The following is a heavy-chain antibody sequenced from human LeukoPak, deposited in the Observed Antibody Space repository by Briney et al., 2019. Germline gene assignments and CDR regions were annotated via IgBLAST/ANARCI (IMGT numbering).Heavy chain of an antibody. CDR3: ARGVEDTGDY. CDR1: GYTFTTYA. D-gene: IGHD2-15*01. V-gene: IGHV7-4-1*02. Sequence: ASVKVSCKASGYTFTTYALNWVRQAPGQGLEWMGWINTNTGNPTYAQGFTGRSVFSVDTSVSTAYLQISSLKAEDTAVYYCARGVEDTGDYWGQGTLVTVSS. J-gene: IGHJ4*02. CDR2: INTNTGNP.